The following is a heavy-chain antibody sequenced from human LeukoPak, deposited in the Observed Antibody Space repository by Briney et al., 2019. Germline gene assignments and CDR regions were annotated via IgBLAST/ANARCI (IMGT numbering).Heavy chain of an antibody. J-gene: IGHJ4*02. D-gene: IGHD3-10*01. CDR2: IYPADSDT. V-gene: IGHV5-51*01. CDR1: GYCFTNYW. Sequence: GESLKISCKGSGYCFTNYWTSWVRQMPGKGLEWMGTIYPADSDTRYSPSFQGQVTISADKSISTAYLQWSSLKASDTAMYYCAGLYGSGTHVDYWGQGTLVTVSS. CDR3: AGLYGSGTHVDY.